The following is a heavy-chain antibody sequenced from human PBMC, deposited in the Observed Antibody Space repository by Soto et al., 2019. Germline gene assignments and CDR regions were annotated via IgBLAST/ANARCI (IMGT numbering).Heavy chain of an antibody. V-gene: IGHV4-30-4*01. Sequence: QVQLQESGPGLVKPSQTLSLTCTVSGGSISSGDYYWSWIRQPPGKGLEWIGYIYYSGSTYYNPSLKSRVTISVDTSKNHFSLKLRPVTAADTAVYYCARVGHINWFDPWGQGTLVTVSS. D-gene: IGHD2-21*01. CDR2: IYYSGST. CDR3: ARVGHINWFDP. CDR1: GGSISSGDYY. J-gene: IGHJ5*02.